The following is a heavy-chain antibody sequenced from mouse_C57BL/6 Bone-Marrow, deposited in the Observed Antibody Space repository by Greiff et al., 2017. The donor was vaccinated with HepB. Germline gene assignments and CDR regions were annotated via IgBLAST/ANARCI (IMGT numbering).Heavy chain of an antibody. CDR1: GFTFSDYG. D-gene: IGHD1-1*01. J-gene: IGHJ4*01. CDR2: ISNLAYSI. CDR3: ARLGGSSPYYYAMDY. Sequence: EVQLQQSGGGLVQPGGSLKLSCAASGFTFSDYGMAWVRQAPRKGPEWVAFISNLAYSIYYADTVTGRVTISRENAKNTLYLEMSSLRSEDTAMYYCARLGGSSPYYYAMDYWGQGTSVTVSS. V-gene: IGHV5-15*01.